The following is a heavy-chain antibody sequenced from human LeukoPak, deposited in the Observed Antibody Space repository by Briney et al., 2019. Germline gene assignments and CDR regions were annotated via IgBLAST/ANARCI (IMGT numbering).Heavy chain of an antibody. CDR3: AKGTVDRWELILGGDAFDI. CDR2: ISYDGSNK. Sequence: GGSLRLSCAASGFTFSSYGMHWVRQAPGKGLEWAAVISYDGSNKYYADSVKGRFTISRDNSKNTLYLQMNSLRAEDTAVYYCAKGTVDRWELILGGDAFDIWGQGTMVTVSS. CDR1: GFTFSSYG. D-gene: IGHD1-26*01. V-gene: IGHV3-30*18. J-gene: IGHJ3*02.